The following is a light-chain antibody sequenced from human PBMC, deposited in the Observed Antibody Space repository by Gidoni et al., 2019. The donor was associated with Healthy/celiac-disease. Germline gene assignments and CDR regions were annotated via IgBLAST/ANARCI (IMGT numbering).Light chain of an antibody. CDR2: GAS. J-gene: IGKJ2*01. CDR1: QSVSSN. CDR3: QQYNNWPP. Sequence: EIVMTQYPATLSVSPGERATLSCRASQSVSSNLAWYQQKPGQAPRLLIYGASTRATGIPARFSCSGSGTEFTLTISSLQSEDFAVYYCQQYNNWPPVGQWTKLEFK. V-gene: IGKV3-15*01.